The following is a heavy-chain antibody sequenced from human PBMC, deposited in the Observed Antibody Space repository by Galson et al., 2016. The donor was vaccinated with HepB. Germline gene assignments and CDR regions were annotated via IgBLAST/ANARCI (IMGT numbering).Heavy chain of an antibody. CDR1: GGSITTYY. V-gene: IGHV4-59*01. CDR2: IYYSGST. Sequence: ETLSLTCTVSGGSITTYYWSWIRQPPGRGLEWIGYIYYSGSTNYNPSLKSRVTISVDTSKNQFSLTLSSVTAADTAVYHCARPLIGTRGAFDIWGQGTMVTVSS. D-gene: IGHD2-2*01. CDR3: ARPLIGTRGAFDI. J-gene: IGHJ3*02.